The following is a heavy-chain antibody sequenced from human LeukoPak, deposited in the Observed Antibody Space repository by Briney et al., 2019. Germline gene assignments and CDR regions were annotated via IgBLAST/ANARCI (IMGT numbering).Heavy chain of an antibody. CDR1: GFTVSSNY. D-gene: IGHD3-10*01. CDR3: ARVLNPWFGEFAFDY. Sequence: GGSLRLSCAASGFTVSSNYMSWVRQAPGKGLEWVSVIYSGGSTYYADSVKGRFTISRDNSKNTLYLQMNSLRAEDTAVYYCARVLNPWFGEFAFDYWGQGTLVTVSS. J-gene: IGHJ4*02. CDR2: IYSGGST. V-gene: IGHV3-53*01.